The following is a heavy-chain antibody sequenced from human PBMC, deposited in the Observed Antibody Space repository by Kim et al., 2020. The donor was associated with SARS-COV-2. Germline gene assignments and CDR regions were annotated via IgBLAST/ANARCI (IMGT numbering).Heavy chain of an antibody. CDR2: INRDGKII. CDR3: ARGSGGAYNL. V-gene: IGHV3-74*01. Sequence: GGSLRLSCAASGFTLSNFYMYWVRQAPGKGLVSVSRINRDGKIIDYVDSVKGRFTASRDNVKNTLYLQMNSLTTEDTALYFCARGSGGAYNLWGQGILAT. J-gene: IGHJ4*02. CDR1: GFTLSNFY. D-gene: IGHD5-12*01.